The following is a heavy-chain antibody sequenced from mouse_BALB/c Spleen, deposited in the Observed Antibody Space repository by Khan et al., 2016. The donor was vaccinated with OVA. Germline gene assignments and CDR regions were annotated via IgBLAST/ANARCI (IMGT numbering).Heavy chain of an antibody. CDR2: IWGGGGT. Sequence: QVQLQQPGPGLVAPSQSLSITCTVSGFSLSRYIINWVRQPPGKGLEWLGMIWGGGGTDYNSTLKSRLSISKDNSKSQVFLKMNSLQTDDTAMYYCARGYYRYDGYYAMDYWGQGTSVTVSS. V-gene: IGHV2-6-4*01. CDR3: ARGYYRYDGYYAMDY. J-gene: IGHJ4*01. CDR1: GFSLSRYI. D-gene: IGHD2-14*01.